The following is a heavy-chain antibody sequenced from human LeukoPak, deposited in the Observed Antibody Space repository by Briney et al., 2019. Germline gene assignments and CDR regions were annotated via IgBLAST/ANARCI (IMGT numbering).Heavy chain of an antibody. J-gene: IGHJ4*02. CDR3: ARDLAFEVPAAMWLRGY. CDR2: ISSSSSYI. D-gene: IGHD2-2*01. V-gene: IGHV3-21*01. CDR1: GFTFSTYS. Sequence: GGSLRLSCAAPGFTFSTYSMNWVRQAPGKGPEWVSSISSSSSYIYYADSVKGRFTISRDNAKNSLYLQMNSLRAEDTAVYYCARDLAFEVPAAMWLRGYWGQGTLVTVSS.